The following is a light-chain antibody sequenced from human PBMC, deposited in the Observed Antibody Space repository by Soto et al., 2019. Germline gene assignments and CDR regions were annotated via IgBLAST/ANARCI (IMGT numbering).Light chain of an antibody. CDR1: SSNIGNNY. CDR2: DSN. V-gene: IGLV1-51*01. J-gene: IGLJ2*01. Sequence: QSVLTQPPSVSAAPGQKVTIFCSGSSSNIGNNYVSWYQQLPGTAPKLLIYDSNKRPSGIPDRFSGSKSGTSATLGITGLQTGDEADYYCGTWDSTLGAGGVFGGGTQLTVL. CDR3: GTWDSTLGAGGV.